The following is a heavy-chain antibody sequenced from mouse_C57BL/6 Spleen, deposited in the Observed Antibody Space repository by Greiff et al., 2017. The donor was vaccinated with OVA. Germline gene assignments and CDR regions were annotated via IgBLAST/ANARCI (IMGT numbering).Heavy chain of an antibody. CDR1: GYSFTDYN. CDR3: AKEGGNYPNYFDY. V-gene: IGHV1-39*01. J-gene: IGHJ2*01. CDR2: INPNYGTT. Sequence: EVQLQQSGPELVKPGASVKISCKASGYSFTDYNMNWVKQSNGKSLEWMGVINPNYGTTSYNQKLKGKATLTVDQSSSTDYMQLNSLTSEDSAVYYCAKEGGNYPNYFDYWGQGTTLTVSS. D-gene: IGHD2-1*01.